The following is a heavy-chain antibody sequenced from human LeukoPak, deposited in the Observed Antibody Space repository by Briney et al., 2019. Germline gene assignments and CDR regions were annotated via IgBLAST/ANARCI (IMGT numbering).Heavy chain of an antibody. CDR2: IYYSGST. J-gene: IGHJ4*02. Sequence: SETLSLTCTVSGGSISSYYWSWIRQPPGKGLEWIGYIYYSGSTNYNPSLKSRVTISVDTSKNQFSLKLSSVTAADTAVYYCARQEGYCSSTSCYSVFDYWGQGTLVTVSS. CDR1: GGSISSYY. D-gene: IGHD2-2*01. CDR3: ARQEGYCSSTSCYSVFDY. V-gene: IGHV4-59*08.